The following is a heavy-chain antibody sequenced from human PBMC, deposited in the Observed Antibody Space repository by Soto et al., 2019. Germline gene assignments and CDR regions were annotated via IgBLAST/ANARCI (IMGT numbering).Heavy chain of an antibody. CDR2: IIPIFGTA. D-gene: IGHD5-18*01. CDR1: GSTFSSYA. Sequence: ASVKVSCKASGSTFSSYAISWVRQAPGQGLEWMGGIIPIFGTANYAQKFQGRVTITADESTSTAYMELSSLRSEDTAVYYCARDGGYSYGTLNYYYYYGMDVWGQGTTVTVSS. J-gene: IGHJ6*02. CDR3: ARDGGYSYGTLNYYYYYGMDV. V-gene: IGHV1-69*13.